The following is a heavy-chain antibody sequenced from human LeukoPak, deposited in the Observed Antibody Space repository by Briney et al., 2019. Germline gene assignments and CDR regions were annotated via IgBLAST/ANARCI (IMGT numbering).Heavy chain of an antibody. CDR1: GGSISSGGYY. CDR2: IYYSGST. Sequence: SETLSLTCTVSGGSISSGGYYWSWIRQHPGKGLEWIGYIYYSGSTYYNPSLKSRVTISVDTSKNQFSLKLSSVTAAGTAVYYCARDHSSSPLGVWGQGTLVTVSS. CDR3: ARDHSSSPLGV. V-gene: IGHV4-31*03. J-gene: IGHJ4*02. D-gene: IGHD6-6*01.